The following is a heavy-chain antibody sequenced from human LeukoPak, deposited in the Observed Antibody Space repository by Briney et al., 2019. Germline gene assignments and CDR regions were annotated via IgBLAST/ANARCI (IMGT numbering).Heavy chain of an antibody. J-gene: IGHJ3*02. CDR3: AREPRIRAGTLRDDAFDI. V-gene: IGHV4-39*07. Sequence: SSETLSLTCTVSGGSISSSSYYWGWIRQPPGKGLEWIGSIYYSGSTYYNPSLKSRVTISVDTSKNQFSLKLTSVTAADTAMYYCAREPRIRAGTLRDDAFDIWGQGTMVTVSS. CDR1: GGSISSSSYY. D-gene: IGHD1-7*01. CDR2: IYYSGST.